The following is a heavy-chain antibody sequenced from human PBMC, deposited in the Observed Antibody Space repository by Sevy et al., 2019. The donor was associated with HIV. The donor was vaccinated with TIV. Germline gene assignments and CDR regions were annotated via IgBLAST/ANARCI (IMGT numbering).Heavy chain of an antibody. CDR2: ISVYNGNT. CDR1: GYTFTSYG. CDR3: AREGITMVRGVIIAFDY. J-gene: IGHJ4*02. D-gene: IGHD3-10*01. V-gene: IGHV1-18*01. Sequence: ASVNVSCKASGYTFTSYGMSWVRQAPGQGLEWMGWISVYNGNTNYAQKLQGRVTMTTVTSTSTAYMELRSLRSDDTAVYYCAREGITMVRGVIIAFDYWGQGTLVTVSS.